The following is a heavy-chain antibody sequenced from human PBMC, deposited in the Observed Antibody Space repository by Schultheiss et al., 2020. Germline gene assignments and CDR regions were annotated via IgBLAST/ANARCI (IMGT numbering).Heavy chain of an antibody. CDR3: ARAKGGFDP. CDR2: IYYSGST. Sequence: SETLSLTCTVSGGSISSYYWSWIRQPPGKGLEWIGYIYYSGSTNYNPSLKSLVTISVDTSKNQFSLKLSSVTAADTAVYYCARAKGGFDPWGQGTLVTVSS. D-gene: IGHD4/OR15-4a*01. V-gene: IGHV4-59*12. CDR1: GGSISSYY. J-gene: IGHJ5*02.